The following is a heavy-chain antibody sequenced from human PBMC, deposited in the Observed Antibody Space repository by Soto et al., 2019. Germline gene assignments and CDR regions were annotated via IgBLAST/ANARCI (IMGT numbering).Heavy chain of an antibody. J-gene: IGHJ4*02. V-gene: IGHV3-23*01. CDR3: AKHQFSMVRGISPFDY. Sequence: EVQLLESGGGLVQPGGALRLSCAASGFTFSSNDMTWVRQAPGKGLEWVYTISSSGAFTYHADSGKGRFTISRDSSKNTVYLHMNSLRAEDTAVYYCAKHQFSMVRGISPFDYWGQGTLVTVSS. CDR2: ISSSGAFT. D-gene: IGHD3-10*01. CDR1: GFTFSSND.